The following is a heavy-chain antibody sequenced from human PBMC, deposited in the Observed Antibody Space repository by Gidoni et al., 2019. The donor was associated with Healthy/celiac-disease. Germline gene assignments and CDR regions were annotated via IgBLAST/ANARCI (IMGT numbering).Heavy chain of an antibody. J-gene: IGHJ6*02. Sequence: EVQLVQSGAEVKKPGESLRISCKGSGSSFTSYWISWVRQLPGKGLEWMGRIDPSDSYTNYSPSFQGHVTISADKSISTAYLQWSSLKASDTAMYYCARQSGFGGVRNYYGMDVWGQGTTVTVSS. CDR3: ARQSGFGGVRNYYGMDV. CDR2: IDPSDSYT. CDR1: GSSFTSYW. V-gene: IGHV5-10-1*01. D-gene: IGHD3-16*01.